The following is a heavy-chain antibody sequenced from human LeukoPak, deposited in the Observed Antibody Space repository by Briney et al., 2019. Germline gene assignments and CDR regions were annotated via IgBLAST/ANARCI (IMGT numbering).Heavy chain of an antibody. Sequence: GSLRLSCAASGFTFSSYWMSWVRQPPGKGLEWIGEINHSGSTNYNPSLKSRVTISVDTSKNQFSLKLSSVTAADTAVYYCARGRPIVVPAAAFYFDYWGQGTLVTVSS. J-gene: IGHJ4*02. CDR3: ARGRPIVVPAAAFYFDY. CDR1: GFTFSSYW. D-gene: IGHD2-2*01. CDR2: INHSGST. V-gene: IGHV4-34*01.